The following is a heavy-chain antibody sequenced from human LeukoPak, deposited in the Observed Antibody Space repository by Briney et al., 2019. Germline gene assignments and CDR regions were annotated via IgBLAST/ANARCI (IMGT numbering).Heavy chain of an antibody. Sequence: SETLSLTCTVSGGSISSSSYYWGWIRQPPGKGLEWIGSIYYSGSTNYNPSLKSRVTISVDTSKNQFSLKLSSVTAADTAVYYCARGYFYGGKSYWGQGTLVTVSS. CDR2: IYYSGST. D-gene: IGHD4-23*01. J-gene: IGHJ4*02. CDR3: ARGYFYGGKSY. V-gene: IGHV4-39*07. CDR1: GGSISSSSYY.